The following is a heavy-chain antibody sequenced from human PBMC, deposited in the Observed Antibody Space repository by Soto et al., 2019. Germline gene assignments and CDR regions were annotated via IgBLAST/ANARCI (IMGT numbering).Heavy chain of an antibody. CDR2: IYHSGST. V-gene: IGHV4-4*02. Sequence: PSETLSLTCAVSSGSISSSNWWSWVRQPPGKGLEWIGEIYHSGSTNYNPSLKSRVTISVDKSKNQFSLKLSSVTAEDTAVYYCAKARCTTTNCYVPDYWGQGTLVTLSS. J-gene: IGHJ4*02. D-gene: IGHD1-26*01. CDR3: AKARCTTTNCYVPDY. CDR1: SGSISSSNW.